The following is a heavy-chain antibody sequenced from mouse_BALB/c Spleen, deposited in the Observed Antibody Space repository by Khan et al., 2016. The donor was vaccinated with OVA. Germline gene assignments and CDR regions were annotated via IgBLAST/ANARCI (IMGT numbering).Heavy chain of an antibody. CDR3: ARWNYRYDGYFDY. V-gene: IGHV3-8*02. CDR2: ISYSDST. D-gene: IGHD2-14*01. Sequence: EVQLQESGPSLVKPSQTLSLTCSVTGDSITSGYWNWIRRFPGNKLEYMGYISYSDSTFYNPSLKSRISITRDTSKNQYYLQLNSVTTEDTATYYWARWNYRYDGYFDYWGQGTTRTVSS. J-gene: IGHJ2*01. CDR1: GDSITSGY.